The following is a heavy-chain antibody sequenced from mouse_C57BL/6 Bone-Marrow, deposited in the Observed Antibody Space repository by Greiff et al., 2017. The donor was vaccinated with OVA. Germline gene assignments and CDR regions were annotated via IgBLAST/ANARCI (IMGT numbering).Heavy chain of an antibody. CDR3: ARRLYGSSYSAMDY. CDR2: INPNNGGT. Sequence: EVQLQQSGPELVKPGASVKIPCKASGYTFTDYNMDWVKQSHGKSLEWIGDINPNNGGTIYNQKFKGKATLTVDKSSSTAYMELRSLTSEDTAVYYCARRLYGSSYSAMDYWGQGTSVTVSS. D-gene: IGHD1-1*01. V-gene: IGHV1-18*01. CDR1: GYTFTDYN. J-gene: IGHJ4*01.